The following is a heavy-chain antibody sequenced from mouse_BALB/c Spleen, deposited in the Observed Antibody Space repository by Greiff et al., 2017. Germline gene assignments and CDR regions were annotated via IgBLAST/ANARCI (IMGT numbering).Heavy chain of an antibody. CDR3: ATYYGNTYAMDY. J-gene: IGHJ4*01. CDR2: ISSGSSTI. D-gene: IGHD2-10*01. CDR1: GFTFSSFG. Sequence: EVKLVESGGGLVQPGGSRKLSCAASGFTFSSFGMHWVRQAPEKGLEWVAYISSGSSTIYYADTVKGRFTISRDNPKNTLFLQMTSLRSEDTAMYYCATYYGNTYAMDYWGQGTSVTVSS. V-gene: IGHV5-17*02.